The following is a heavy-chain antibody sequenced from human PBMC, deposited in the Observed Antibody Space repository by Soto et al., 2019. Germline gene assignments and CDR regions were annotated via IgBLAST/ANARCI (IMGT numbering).Heavy chain of an antibody. D-gene: IGHD1-7*01. CDR3: TFQTNRTNDY. Sequence: EVQLVESGGGLVQPGGSLSLSCAASGFTFSDHNMDWVRQAPGEGLEWVGRRRNKPNSYPTPYAASVRGRFTISRDDSKNSLYLQMNSLKTEDTAVYYCTFQTNRTNDYWGQGTLVTVSS. V-gene: IGHV3-72*01. CDR1: GFTFSDHN. CDR2: RRNKPNSYPT. J-gene: IGHJ4*02.